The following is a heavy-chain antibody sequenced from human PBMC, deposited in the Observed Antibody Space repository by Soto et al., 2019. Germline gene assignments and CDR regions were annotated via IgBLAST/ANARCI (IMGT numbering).Heavy chain of an antibody. CDR1: GFTFSTYA. Sequence: PGGSLRLSCAASGFTFSTYAMSWVRQAPGKALEWVSGISGSGYTYYADSVKGRFTISRDNSKNTLYLQMNNLRAEDTAVYYCATLYDYIWGSYRRPPYYFDYWGQGTLVTVSS. J-gene: IGHJ4*02. D-gene: IGHD3-16*02. CDR3: ATLYDYIWGSYRRPPYYFDY. CDR2: ISGSGYT. V-gene: IGHV3-23*01.